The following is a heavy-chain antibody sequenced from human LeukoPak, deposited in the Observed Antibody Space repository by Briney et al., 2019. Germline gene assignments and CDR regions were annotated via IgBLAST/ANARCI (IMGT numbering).Heavy chain of an antibody. Sequence: GGSLRLSCAASGFTFSSYEMNWVRQAPGKGLEWVSYISSSGSTTYYADSVKGRFTISRDNAKNSLYLQMNTLRAEDTAVYYCARGSRGSRYGLAFDIWGQGTMVTVSS. CDR2: ISSSGSTT. D-gene: IGHD5-18*01. CDR1: GFTFSSYE. CDR3: ARGSRGSRYGLAFDI. V-gene: IGHV3-48*03. J-gene: IGHJ3*02.